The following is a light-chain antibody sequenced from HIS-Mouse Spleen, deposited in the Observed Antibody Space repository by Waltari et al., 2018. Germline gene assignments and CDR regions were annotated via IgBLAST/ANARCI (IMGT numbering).Light chain of an antibody. J-gene: IGLJ3*02. CDR1: RLGGNY. CDR2: GKN. CDR3: NSRDSSGNHWV. V-gene: IGLV3-19*01. Sequence: SSELTQDPAVSVALVQIVRTICQGDRLGGNYASWYQQKPGQAPVLVIYGKNNRPSGIPDRFSGSSSGNTASLTITGAQAEDEADYYCNSRDSSGNHWVFGGGTKLTVL.